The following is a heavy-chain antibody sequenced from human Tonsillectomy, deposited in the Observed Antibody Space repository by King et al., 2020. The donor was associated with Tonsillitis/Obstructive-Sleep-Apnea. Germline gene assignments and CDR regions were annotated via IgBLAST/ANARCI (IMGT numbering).Heavy chain of an antibody. CDR1: GFTFRSYA. CDR3: SVTPAAPTGFDP. V-gene: IGHV3-30*04. D-gene: IGHD2-2*01. J-gene: IGHJ5*02. Sequence: VQLVESGGGVVQSGRSLRLSCAASGFTFRSYAMHWVRQAPGKGLECVAVISYDANNEYYIDSVKGRFTISRDNSKNTLYLQMNSLRVEETAVYYCSVTPAAPTGFDPWGQGTLVTVSS. CDR2: ISYDANNE.